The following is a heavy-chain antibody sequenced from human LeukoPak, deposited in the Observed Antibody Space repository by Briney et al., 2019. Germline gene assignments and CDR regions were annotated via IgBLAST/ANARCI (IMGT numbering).Heavy chain of an antibody. Sequence: GGSLRLSCAASGFTFSSFGIHWVRQAPGKGLEWVALVRYGGSNKYYADSVKGRFTISRDNSKNTLYLQMNSLRAEDTAVYYCARDVVAATQTFSYGMDVWGQGTTVTVSS. CDR2: VRYGGSNK. V-gene: IGHV3-33*01. J-gene: IGHJ6*02. CDR3: ARDVVAATQTFSYGMDV. D-gene: IGHD2-15*01. CDR1: GFTFSSFG.